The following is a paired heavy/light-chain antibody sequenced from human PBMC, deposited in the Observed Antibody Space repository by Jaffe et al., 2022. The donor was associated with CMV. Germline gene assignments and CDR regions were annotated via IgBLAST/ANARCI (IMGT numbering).Light chain of an antibody. J-gene: IGKJ1*01. V-gene: IGKV1-6*01. CDR1: QGIGND. CDR2: AAS. CDR3: LQHYNFPWT. Sequence: AIQMTQSPSSLSASVGDRVTITCRASQGIGNDLGWYQQKPGKAPKLLIYAASSLQSGVPSRFSGSGSGTDFTLTISSLQPEDFATYYCLQHYNFPWTFGQGTKVEIK.
Heavy chain of an antibody. V-gene: IGHV3-23*01. CDR1: GFTFSSYA. D-gene: IGHD2-15*01. Sequence: EVQLLESGGGLVQPGGSLRLSCAASGFTFSSYAMSWVRQAPGKGLEWVSVISGSGGSTDYADSVKGRFTISRDISKNTLYLQMNSLRGEDTAVYYCAKEVVVAAMNYHYGMDVWGQGTTVTVSS. CDR2: ISGSGGST. J-gene: IGHJ6*02. CDR3: AKEVVVAAMNYHYGMDV.